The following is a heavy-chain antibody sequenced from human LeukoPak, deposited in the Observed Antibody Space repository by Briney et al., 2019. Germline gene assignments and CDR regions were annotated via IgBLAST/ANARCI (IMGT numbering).Heavy chain of an antibody. CDR3: ARDLPYSNYRPPGHQPNWFDP. V-gene: IGHV1-2*02. D-gene: IGHD4-11*01. CDR2: INPNSGGT. J-gene: IGHJ5*02. CDR1: GYTFTSYD. Sequence: ASVKVSCKASGYTFTSYDFNWVRQAPGQGLEWMGWINPNSGGTNYAQKFQGRVTMTRDTSISTAYMELSRLRSDDTAVYYCARDLPYSNYRPPGHQPNWFDPWGQGTLVTVSS.